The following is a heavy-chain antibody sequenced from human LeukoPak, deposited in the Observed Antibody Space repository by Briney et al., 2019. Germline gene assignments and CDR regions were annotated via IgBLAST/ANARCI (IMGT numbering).Heavy chain of an antibody. V-gene: IGHV3-30*03. J-gene: IGHJ1*01. CDR1: GFTFSSYG. CDR3: ASGLVPAEYFTH. D-gene: IGHD6-19*01. Sequence: QAGGSLRLSCAASGFTFSSYGMHWVRQAPGKGLEWVAVISYDGSNKYYADSVKGRFTISRDNAQSSLYLEMNSLRAEDTAVYYCASGLVPAEYFTHWGQGTLVTVSS. CDR2: ISYDGSNK.